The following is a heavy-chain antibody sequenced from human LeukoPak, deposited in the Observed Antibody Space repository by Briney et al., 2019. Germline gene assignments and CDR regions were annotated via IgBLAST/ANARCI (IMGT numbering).Heavy chain of an antibody. CDR3: ARDSSFSYRVTTPPWFDP. D-gene: IGHD4-17*01. CDR1: GGTFSSYA. CDR2: IIPILGIA. J-gene: IGHJ5*02. Sequence: SVKVSCKASGGTFSSYAISWVRQAPGQGLEWMGRIIPILGIANYAQEFQGRVTITADKSTSTAYMELSSLRSEDTAVYYCARDSSFSYRVTTPPWFDPWGQGTLVTVSS. V-gene: IGHV1-69*04.